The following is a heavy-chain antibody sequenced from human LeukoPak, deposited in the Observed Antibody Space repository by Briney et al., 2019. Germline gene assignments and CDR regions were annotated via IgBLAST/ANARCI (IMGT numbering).Heavy chain of an antibody. CDR3: ARLLDSSAVDY. J-gene: IGHJ4*02. Sequence: SETLSLTCTVSGGSISSSTYYWGWIRQPPGKGLEWIGSINYSGSTYYNPSLKSRVTISVDTSKNQFSLKLSSVTAADTAVYYCARLLDSSAVDYWGQGTLVTVSS. V-gene: IGHV4-39*01. D-gene: IGHD3-22*01. CDR2: INYSGST. CDR1: GGSISSSTYY.